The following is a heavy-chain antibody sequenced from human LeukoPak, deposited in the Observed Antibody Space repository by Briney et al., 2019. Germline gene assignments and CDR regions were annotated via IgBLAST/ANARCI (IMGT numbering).Heavy chain of an antibody. CDR1: GFTFSSYG. D-gene: IGHD6-13*01. Sequence: GGSLRLSCAASGFTFSSYGMHWVRQAPGKGLEWVANIRQDGSEKYYVDSVKGPFTISRDNAKNSLYLKMNSMRAEDTAVYYCARGTIAAAGSYYFDYWGQGTQVTDSS. CDR2: IRQDGSEK. J-gene: IGHJ4*02. V-gene: IGHV3-7*02. CDR3: ARGTIAAAGSYYFDY.